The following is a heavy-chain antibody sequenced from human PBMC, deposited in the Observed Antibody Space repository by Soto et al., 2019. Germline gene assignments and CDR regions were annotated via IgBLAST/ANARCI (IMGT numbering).Heavy chain of an antibody. D-gene: IGHD3-9*01. CDR3: ARLVLTGPPVQYQHSGLDV. CDR1: GGSITGYY. CDR2: IYHSGAT. V-gene: IGHV4-59*03. J-gene: IGHJ6*02. Sequence: QVQLQESGPGLVKPSETLSLTCTVSGGSITGYYWSWIRQPPGKGLEFIGYIYHSGATEYTPSLKSRGTITVDKSDNKFSLQMRSVSAAKPAMYFCARLVLTGPPVQYQHSGLDVWGQGATVTVSS.